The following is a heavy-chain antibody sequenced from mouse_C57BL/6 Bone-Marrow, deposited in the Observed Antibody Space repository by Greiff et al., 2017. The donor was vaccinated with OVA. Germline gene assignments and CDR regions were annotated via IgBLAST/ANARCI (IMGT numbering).Heavy chain of an antibody. CDR2: IDPENGDT. CDR1: GFNIKDDY. V-gene: IGHV14-4*01. J-gene: IGHJ2*01. Sequence: EVQLQQSGAELVRPGASVKLSCTASGFNIKDDYMYWVKQRPEQGLEWIGWIDPENGDTEYASKVQGKATITADTSSNTAYLQLSSLTSEDTAVYYCTTEGYYDYWGQGTTLTVSS. D-gene: IGHD2-3*01. CDR3: TTEGYYDY.